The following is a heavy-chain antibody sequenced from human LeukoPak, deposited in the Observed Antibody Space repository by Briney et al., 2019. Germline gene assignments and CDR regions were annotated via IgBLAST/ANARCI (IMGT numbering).Heavy chain of an antibody. CDR2: IIPIFGTA. V-gene: IGHV1-69*13. D-gene: IGHD5-24*01. Sequence: AASVKVSCKASGGTFSSYAISWVRQAPGQGLEWMGGIIPIFGTANYAQKFQGRVTITADESTSTAYMELSSLRSEDTAVYYCARGSEMATITGDAFDIRGQGTMVTVSS. CDR3: ARGSEMATITGDAFDI. J-gene: IGHJ3*02. CDR1: GGTFSSYA.